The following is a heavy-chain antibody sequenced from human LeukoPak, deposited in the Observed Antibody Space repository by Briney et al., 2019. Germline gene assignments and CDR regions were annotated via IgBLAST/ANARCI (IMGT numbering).Heavy chain of an antibody. V-gene: IGHV3-9*03. CDR1: GFTFDDYA. CDR2: ISWNSGSI. J-gene: IGHJ4*02. CDR3: AKDSNKMYGDFAIDY. Sequence: PGRSLRLPXAASGFTFDDYAMHWVRQAPGKGLEWVSGISWNSGSIGYAGSVKGRFTISRDNAKNSLYLQMNSLRAEDMAFYYCAKDSNKMYGDFAIDYWGRGTLVTVSS. D-gene: IGHD4-17*01.